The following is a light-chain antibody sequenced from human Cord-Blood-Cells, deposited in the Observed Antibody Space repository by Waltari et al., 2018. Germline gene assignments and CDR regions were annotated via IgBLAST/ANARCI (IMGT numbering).Light chain of an antibody. Sequence: QSALTQPASASGSPGQSLTISCTGTSRDVGGYNYVPWYQQHPGKAPKLMIYEVSNRPSGVSNRFSGSKSGNTASLTISGLQAEDEADYYCSSYTSSSTLVFGTGTKVTVL. CDR1: SRDVGGYNY. J-gene: IGLJ1*01. V-gene: IGLV2-14*01. CDR3: SSYTSSSTLV. CDR2: EVS.